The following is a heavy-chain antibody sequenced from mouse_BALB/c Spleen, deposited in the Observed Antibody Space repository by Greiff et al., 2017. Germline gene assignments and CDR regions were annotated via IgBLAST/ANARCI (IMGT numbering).Heavy chain of an antibody. V-gene: IGHV5-6-3*01. J-gene: IGHJ4*01. CDR3: ARDPLYGSSSLYAMDY. CDR1: GFTFSSYG. CDR2: INSNGGST. Sequence: EVKLVESGGGLVQPGGSLKLSCAASGFTFSSYGMSWVRQTPDKRLELVATINSNGGSTYYPDSVKGRFTISRDNAKNTLYLQMSSLKSEDTAMYYCARDPLYGSSSLYAMDYWGQGTSVTVSS. D-gene: IGHD1-1*01.